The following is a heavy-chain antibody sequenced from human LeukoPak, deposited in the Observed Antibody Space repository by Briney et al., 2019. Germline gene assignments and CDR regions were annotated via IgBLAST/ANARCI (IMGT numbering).Heavy chain of an antibody. CDR3: AREANLHSSWYGYYYYMDV. CDR2: IYYSGST. J-gene: IGHJ6*03. Sequence: PSETLSLTCTVSGGSISSSSYYWGWIRQPPGKGLDWIGSIYYSGSTYYNPSLKSRVTISVDTSKNQFSLKLSSVTAADTAVFYCAREANLHSSWYGYYYYMDVWGKGTTVTVSS. CDR1: GGSISSSSYY. V-gene: IGHV4-39*02. D-gene: IGHD6-13*01.